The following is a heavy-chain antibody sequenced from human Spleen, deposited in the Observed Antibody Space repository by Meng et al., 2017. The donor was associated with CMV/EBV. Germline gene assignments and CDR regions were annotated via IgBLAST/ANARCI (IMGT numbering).Heavy chain of an antibody. V-gene: IGHV4-34*01. CDR1: GGSFSGYY. CDR3: ARGRGYLRAAGYFDY. Sequence: GSLRLSCAVYGGSFSGYYWSWIRQPPGKELEWIGEINHSGSTNYNPSLKSRVTISVDTSKNQFSLKLSSVTAADTAVYYWARGRGYLRAAGYFDYWGQGTLVTVSS. CDR2: INHSGST. D-gene: IGHD6-13*01. J-gene: IGHJ4*02.